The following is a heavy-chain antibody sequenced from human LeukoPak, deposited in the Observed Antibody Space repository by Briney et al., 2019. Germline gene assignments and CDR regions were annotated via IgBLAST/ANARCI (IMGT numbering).Heavy chain of an antibody. CDR3: ARVRPEYYYDSSGYYYFDY. Sequence: GGSLRLSCAASGFTFSSYAMSWVRQAPGKGLEWVSAISGSGGSTYYADSVKGRFTISRDNSKNTLYLQMNSLRAEDTAVYYCARVRPEYYYDSSGYYYFDYWGQGTLVTVSS. CDR2: ISGSGGST. D-gene: IGHD3-22*01. CDR1: GFTFSSYA. V-gene: IGHV3-23*01. J-gene: IGHJ4*02.